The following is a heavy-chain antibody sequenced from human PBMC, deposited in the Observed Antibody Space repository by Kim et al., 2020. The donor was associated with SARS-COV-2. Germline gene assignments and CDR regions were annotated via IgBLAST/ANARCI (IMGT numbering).Heavy chain of an antibody. Sequence: ASVKVSCKASGYTFTSYGISWVRQAPGQGLEWMGWISAYNGNTNYAQKLQGRVTMTTDTSTSTAYMELRSLRSDDTAVYYCARDELLWFGEFFYYYYGMDVWGQGTTVTVSS. CDR3: ARDELLWFGEFFYYYYGMDV. CDR1: GYTFTSYG. V-gene: IGHV1-18*01. D-gene: IGHD3-10*01. J-gene: IGHJ6*02. CDR2: ISAYNGNT.